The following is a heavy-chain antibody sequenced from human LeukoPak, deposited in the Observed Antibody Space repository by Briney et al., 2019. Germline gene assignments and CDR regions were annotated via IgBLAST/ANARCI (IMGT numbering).Heavy chain of an antibody. CDR1: GYTFTRYG. CDR3: ARSLWFGEYYYYYMDV. J-gene: IGHJ6*03. D-gene: IGHD3-10*01. CDR2: INPNSGGT. Sequence: ASVKVSCKAFGYTFTRYGVSWVRQAPGQGLEWMGWINPNSGGTNYAQKFQGRVTMTRDTSISTAYMELSRLRSDDTAVYYCARSLWFGEYYYYYMDVWGKGTTVTVSS. V-gene: IGHV1-2*02.